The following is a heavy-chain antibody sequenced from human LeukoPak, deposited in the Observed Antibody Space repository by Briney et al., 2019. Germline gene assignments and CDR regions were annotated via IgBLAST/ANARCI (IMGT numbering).Heavy chain of an antibody. CDR2: IIPIFGTA. CDR3: ARDNSVRDEAWWFNP. CDR1: GGTFSSYA. D-gene: IGHD5-24*01. Sequence: GASVKVSCKASGGTFSSYAISWVRQAPGQGLEWMGGIIPIFGTANYAQKFQGRVTMIRDTSISTAYMELSRLRSDDTAVYYCARDNSVRDEAWWFNPWGQGTLVTVSS. V-gene: IGHV1-69*05. J-gene: IGHJ5*02.